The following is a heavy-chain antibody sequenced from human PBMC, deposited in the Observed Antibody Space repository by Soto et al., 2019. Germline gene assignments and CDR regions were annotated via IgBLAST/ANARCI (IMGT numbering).Heavy chain of an antibody. CDR2: IIPILGIA. J-gene: IGHJ5*02. Sequence: QVQLVQSGAEVKKPGSSVKVSCKASGGTFSSYTISWVRQAPGQGLEWMGRIIPILGIANYAQKFQGRVTLTADXXTXTXXMELSSLRSEDTAVYYWARDLRYCSGGSCYNWFDPWGQGTLVTVSS. V-gene: IGHV1-69*08. CDR3: ARDLRYCSGGSCYNWFDP. CDR1: GGTFSSYT. D-gene: IGHD2-15*01.